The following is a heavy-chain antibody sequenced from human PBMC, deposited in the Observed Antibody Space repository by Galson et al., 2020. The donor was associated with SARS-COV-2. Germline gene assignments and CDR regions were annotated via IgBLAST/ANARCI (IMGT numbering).Heavy chain of an antibody. J-gene: IGHJ6*02. CDR2: ISHTGTT. CDR3: ARGRFYESSGSYYKYYYYYGMDV. V-gene: IGHV4-34*01. Sequence: SQASETLSLTCAVSGGSLSGFYWSWIRQPPGKGLEWIGEISHTGTTNYDPSPSLKSRVTISVDTPKNQFSLKMDSVTAADTAVYYCARGRFYESSGSYYKYYYYYGMDVWGQGTTVTVSS. CDR1: GGSLSGFY. D-gene: IGHD3-22*01.